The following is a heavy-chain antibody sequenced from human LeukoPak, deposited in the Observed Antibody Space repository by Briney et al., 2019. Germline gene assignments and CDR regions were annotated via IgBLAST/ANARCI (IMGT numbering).Heavy chain of an antibody. CDR1: GFKFSSYS. Sequence: GGSLRLSCAASGFKFSSYSMNWVRQAPGKGLEWVSFIYSDNTHYSDSVKGRFTISRDNSKNTLYLQMNSLRAEDTAVYYCARRAGAYSHPYDYWGQGTLVTVSS. CDR2: IYSDNT. V-gene: IGHV3-53*01. J-gene: IGHJ4*02. CDR3: ARRAGAYSHPYDY. D-gene: IGHD4/OR15-4a*01.